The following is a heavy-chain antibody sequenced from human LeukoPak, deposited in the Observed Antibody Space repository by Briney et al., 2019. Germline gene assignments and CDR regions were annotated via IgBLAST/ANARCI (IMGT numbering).Heavy chain of an antibody. CDR3: ARDSSRVRASAFDI. D-gene: IGHD3-10*01. V-gene: IGHV1-2*02. Sequence: VASVKVSCKASGYTFTGYYIHWVRQAPGQGLEWMGWINPNSGGTNYAQKFQGRVTMTRDTSISTAYMELSRLRSDDTGVYYCARDSSRVRASAFDIWGQGTMVTVSS. CDR1: GYTFTGYY. J-gene: IGHJ3*02. CDR2: INPNSGGT.